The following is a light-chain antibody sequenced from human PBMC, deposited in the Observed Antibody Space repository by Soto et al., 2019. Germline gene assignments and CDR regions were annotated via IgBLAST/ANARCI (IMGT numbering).Light chain of an antibody. J-gene: IGLJ1*01. V-gene: IGLV2-14*01. Sequence: QSVLTQPASVSGSPGQSLTISCSGTRSDIGSYNYVAWSQQFTGKTPKILIYGVSNRPSGVSSRFSGSKSGNTASLTISGLQAEDEADYYCISYTGSSTSYVFGSGTKVTVL. CDR1: RSDIGSYNY. CDR2: GVS. CDR3: ISYTGSSTSYV.